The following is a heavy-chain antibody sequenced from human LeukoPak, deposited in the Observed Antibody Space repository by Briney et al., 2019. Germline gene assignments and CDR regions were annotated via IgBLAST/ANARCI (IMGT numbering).Heavy chain of an antibody. J-gene: IGHJ4*02. D-gene: IGHD5-18*01. V-gene: IGHV3-23*01. Sequence: GGSLRLSCAASGFTFSSYAMSWVRQAPGKGLGWVSAISGSGGSTYYADSVKGRFTISRDNSKNTLYLQMNSLRAEDTAVYYCAKGLRGYSYGIDYWGQGTLVTVSS. CDR3: AKGLRGYSYGIDY. CDR2: ISGSGGST. CDR1: GFTFSSYA.